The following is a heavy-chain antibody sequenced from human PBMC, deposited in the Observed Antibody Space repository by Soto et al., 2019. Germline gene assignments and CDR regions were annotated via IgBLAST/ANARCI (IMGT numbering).Heavy chain of an antibody. D-gene: IGHD3-10*01. CDR1: GFTFSSYG. Sequence: QVQLVESGGGVVQPGRSLRLSCAASGFTFSSYGMHWVRQAPGKGLEWVAVISYDGSNKYYADSVKGRFTISRDNSKNTLYLHMNSLRAEDTAVYYCAKDGGFGEHDIAYYYFYYGMDVWGQGTTVTVSS. V-gene: IGHV3-30*18. J-gene: IGHJ6*02. CDR2: ISYDGSNK. CDR3: AKDGGFGEHDIAYYYFYYGMDV.